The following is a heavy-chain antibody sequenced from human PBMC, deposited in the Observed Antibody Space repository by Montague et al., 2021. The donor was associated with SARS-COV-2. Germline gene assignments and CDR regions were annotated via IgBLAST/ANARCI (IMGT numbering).Heavy chain of an antibody. CDR3: ARGRQHINMVVVVVTGGEYYFDF. CDR2: INHRGST. V-gene: IGHV4-34*01. D-gene: IGHD3-22*01. J-gene: IGHJ4*02. CDR1: DGSFSGYS. Sequence: SETLSLTCAVYDGSFSGYSWTWIRQPPGKGLEWIGEINHRGSTNYNPSLKSRVTISVDTSKNQFSLKMTSATAADTAVYYCARGRQHINMVVVVVTGGEYYFDFWGQGTLVAVSS.